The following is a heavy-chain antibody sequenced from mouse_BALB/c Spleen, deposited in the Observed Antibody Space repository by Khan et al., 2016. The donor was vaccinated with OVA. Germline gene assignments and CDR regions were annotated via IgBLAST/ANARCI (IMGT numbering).Heavy chain of an antibody. CDR2: INPSNGRT. CDR3: GRRYYSWLPY. CDR1: GYTFTTYW. J-gene: IGHJ3*01. D-gene: IGHD1-1*01. Sequence: QVQLQQSGAELVKPGASVKLSCKAAGYTFTTYWMHWVKQRPGQGLEWIGEINPSNGRTNYNEKFKSKATLTVDKSSSTAYMQLSSLTSEDSADYYCGRRYYSWLPYWGQGTLVTVSA. V-gene: IGHV1S81*02.